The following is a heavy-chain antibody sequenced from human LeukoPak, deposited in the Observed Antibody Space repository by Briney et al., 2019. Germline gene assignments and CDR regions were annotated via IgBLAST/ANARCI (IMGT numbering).Heavy chain of an antibody. D-gene: IGHD3-10*02. Sequence: PGGSLRLSCAASGFKFSSYSMNWVRQAPGKGLGWVSCISTSSSYIYYADSVKGRFTISRDNAKNSLYLQMNSLRAEDTAVYYCAELGITMIGGVWGKGTTVTISS. V-gene: IGHV3-21*01. J-gene: IGHJ6*04. CDR2: ISTSSSYI. CDR3: AELGITMIGGV. CDR1: GFKFSSYS.